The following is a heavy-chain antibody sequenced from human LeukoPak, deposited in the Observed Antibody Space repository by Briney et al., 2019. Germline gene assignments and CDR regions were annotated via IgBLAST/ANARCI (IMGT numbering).Heavy chain of an antibody. D-gene: IGHD6-19*01. CDR1: GYTFINYA. J-gene: IGHJ4*02. CDR3: ARGSSSDWPLEY. CDR2: INAYNGDT. V-gene: IGHV1-3*01. Sequence: GASVKVSCKASGYTFINYAIHWVRQAPGQRLEWMGWINAYNGDTEYSQKLQGRVTITKDTSASTAYMDLCTLRSEDTAVYYCARGSSSDWPLEYWGRGILVTVSS.